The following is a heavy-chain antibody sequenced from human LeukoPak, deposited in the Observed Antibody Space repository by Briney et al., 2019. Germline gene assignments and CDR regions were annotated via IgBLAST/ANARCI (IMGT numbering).Heavy chain of an antibody. Sequence: SVKVSCKASGGTFSSYAISWVRQAPGQGLEWMGGIIPIFGTANYAQKFQGRVTITADESTSTAYMELSSLSSEDTAVYYCARRASTGRSAFDIWGQGTMVTVSS. CDR3: ARRASTGRSAFDI. CDR1: GGTFSSYA. D-gene: IGHD1-26*01. CDR2: IIPIFGTA. V-gene: IGHV1-69*13. J-gene: IGHJ3*02.